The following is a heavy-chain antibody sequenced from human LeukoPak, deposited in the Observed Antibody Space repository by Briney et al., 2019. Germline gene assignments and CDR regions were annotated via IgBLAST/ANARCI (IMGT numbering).Heavy chain of an antibody. V-gene: IGHV3-30-3*01. CDR2: ISYDESNK. J-gene: IGHJ3*01. Sequence: GGSLRLSCAASGFTFSSYEMNWVRQAPGKGLEWVAVISYDESNKHYADSVKGRFTISRDNSKKTLYLQMNSLKTEDTAVYFCAKDLARYASGAFDFWGHGTMVTVSS. CDR1: GFTFSSYE. D-gene: IGHD3-10*01. CDR3: AKDLARYASGAFDF.